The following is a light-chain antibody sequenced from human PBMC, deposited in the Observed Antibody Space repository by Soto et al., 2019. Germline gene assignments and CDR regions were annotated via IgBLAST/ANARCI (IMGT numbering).Light chain of an antibody. CDR2: GAS. Sequence: EIVLRQSPGTLSLSPGERATLSCRASQSVSSGYLAWYQQKPGQAPSLLIYGASSRATGIPDRFSGSGSETDFTLTISSLQPEDFAVYYCQQDYNLPWTFGHGTKVDIK. CDR1: QSVSSGY. J-gene: IGKJ1*01. V-gene: IGKV3-20*01. CDR3: QQDYNLPWT.